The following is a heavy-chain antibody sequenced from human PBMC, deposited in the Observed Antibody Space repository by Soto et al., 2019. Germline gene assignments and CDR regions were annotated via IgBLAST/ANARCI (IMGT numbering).Heavy chain of an antibody. CDR2: IWYDGSNK. CDR1: GFTFSSYG. J-gene: IGHJ6*03. CDR3: ARAFWSGYLAYYYYMDV. D-gene: IGHD3-3*01. Sequence: GGSLRLSCAASGFTFSSYGMHWVRQAPGKGLEWVAVIWYDGSNKYYADSVKGRFTISRDNSKNTLYLQMNSLRAEDTAVYYCARAFWSGYLAYYYYMDVWGKGTTVTVSS. V-gene: IGHV3-33*01.